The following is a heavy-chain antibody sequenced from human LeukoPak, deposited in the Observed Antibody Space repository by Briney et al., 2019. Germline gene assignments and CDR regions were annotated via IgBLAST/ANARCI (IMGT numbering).Heavy chain of an antibody. J-gene: IGHJ4*02. D-gene: IGHD4-17*01. V-gene: IGHV3-23*01. CDR2: ISGSGGST. Sequence: GGSLRLSCAASGFTLSSYAMSWVRQAPGKGLEWVSAISGSGGSTYYADSVKGRFTISRDNSKNTLYLQMNSLRAEDTAVYYCAKLTTVTTTLKYYFDYWGQGTLVTVSS. CDR1: GFTLSSYA. CDR3: AKLTTVTTTLKYYFDY.